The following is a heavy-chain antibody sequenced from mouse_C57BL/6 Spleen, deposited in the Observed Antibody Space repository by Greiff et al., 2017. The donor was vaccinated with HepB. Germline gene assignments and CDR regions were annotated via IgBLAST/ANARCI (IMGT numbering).Heavy chain of an antibody. CDR3: ARAYYGSSYEAMDY. CDR2: IHPNSGST. J-gene: IGHJ4*01. V-gene: IGHV1-64*01. Sequence: QVQLQQPGAELVKPGASVKLSCKASGYTFTSYWMHWVKQRPGQGLEWIGMIHPNSGSTNYNEKFKSKATLTVDKSSSTAYMQLSSLTSEDSAVYCCARAYYGSSYEAMDYWGQGTSVTVSS. CDR1: GYTFTSYW. D-gene: IGHD1-1*01.